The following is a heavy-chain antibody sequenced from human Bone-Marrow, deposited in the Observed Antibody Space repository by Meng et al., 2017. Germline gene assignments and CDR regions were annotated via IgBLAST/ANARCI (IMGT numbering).Heavy chain of an antibody. V-gene: IGHV4-34*01. CDR1: GGSFSSFY. CDR3: ARRGGPGSYSP. D-gene: IGHD3-10*01. J-gene: IGHJ5*02. Sequence: QVQLQQWGAGLLKPWETLSLTCAVYGGSFSSFYWSWIRQPPGKGLEWIGEINHSGSANYNPSLKSRVTISVDTSKSQFSLKLSSVTAADTAVYYCARRGGPGSYSPWGPGTPVTVSS. CDR2: INHSGSA.